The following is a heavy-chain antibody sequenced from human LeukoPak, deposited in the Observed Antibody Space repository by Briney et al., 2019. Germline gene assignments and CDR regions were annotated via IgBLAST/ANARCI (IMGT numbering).Heavy chain of an antibody. CDR2: INHSGST. J-gene: IGHJ4*02. D-gene: IGHD3-9*01. V-gene: IGHV4-34*01. CDR3: VKLRYFDWLLS. Sequence: PSETLSLTCAVYGGSFSGYYWSWIRQPPGKGLEWIGEINHSGSTNYNPSLKSRVTISVDKSKNQFSLKLSSVTAADTAVYYCVKLRYFDWLLSWGQGTLVTVSS. CDR1: GGSFSGYY.